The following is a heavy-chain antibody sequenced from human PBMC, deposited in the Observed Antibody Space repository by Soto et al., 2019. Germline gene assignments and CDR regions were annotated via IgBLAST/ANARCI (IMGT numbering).Heavy chain of an antibody. CDR2: ISSDGSDK. J-gene: IGHJ4*02. D-gene: IGHD2-15*01. V-gene: IGHV3-30*18. CDR1: GFSFSNCG. CDR3: VKGSEVARQELDY. Sequence: QVQLVESGGGVVQPGRSLRLSCAASGFSFSNCGMHWVRQAPGKGLAWVAAISSDGSDKYYSESVKGRFTISRDNSKKTLFLQMNSLRVEDTAVYYCVKGSEVARQELDYWGQGTLVTVSS.